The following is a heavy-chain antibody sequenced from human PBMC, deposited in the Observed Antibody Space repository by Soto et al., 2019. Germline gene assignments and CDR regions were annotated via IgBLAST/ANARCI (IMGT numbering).Heavy chain of an antibody. CDR2: INPSGGST. J-gene: IGHJ4*02. Sequence: ASVKVSCKASGYTLTSYYMHWVRQAPVQGLAWMGIINPSGGSTSYAQNYQGRITMTSDTSTTTVYMELSSLRSEDTAVYFCARGDYDVLTGYYPLDFWGQGTLVTVSS. CDR3: ARGDYDVLTGYYPLDF. V-gene: IGHV1-46*01. D-gene: IGHD3-9*01. CDR1: GYTLTSYY.